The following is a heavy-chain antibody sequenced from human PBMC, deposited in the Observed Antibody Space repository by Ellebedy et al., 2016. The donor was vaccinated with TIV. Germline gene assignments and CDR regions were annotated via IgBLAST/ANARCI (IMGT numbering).Heavy chain of an antibody. J-gene: IGHJ4*02. Sequence: MPSETLSLTCSVSGVSISDYYWSWIRQPTGQGLEWIGYVYHTGSTNYNPSLRSRVTLAVDTPKNEFSLKLSSVTTADTAIYYCERDGVEDYFDYWGQGLLVTVSS. CDR3: ERDGVEDYFDY. CDR2: VYHTGST. CDR1: GVSISDYY. D-gene: IGHD3-10*01. V-gene: IGHV4-59*01.